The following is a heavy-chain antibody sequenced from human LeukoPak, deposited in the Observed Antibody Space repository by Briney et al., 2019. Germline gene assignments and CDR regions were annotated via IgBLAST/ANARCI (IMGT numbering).Heavy chain of an antibody. CDR2: IYTSGST. Sequence: PSQTLSLTCTVSGGSISSGSDYWSWIRQPAGKGLEWIGRIYTSGSTNYNPSLKSRVAISVDTSKNQFSLKLSSVTAADTAVYYCAGNSYGPPYYYYYYMDVWGKGTTVTVSS. D-gene: IGHD5-18*01. CDR3: AGNSYGPPYYYYYYMDV. CDR1: GGSISSGSDY. J-gene: IGHJ6*03. V-gene: IGHV4-61*02.